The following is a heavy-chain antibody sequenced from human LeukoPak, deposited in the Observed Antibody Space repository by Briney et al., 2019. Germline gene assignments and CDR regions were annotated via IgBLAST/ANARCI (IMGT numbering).Heavy chain of an antibody. V-gene: IGHV3-73*01. D-gene: IGHD2-15*01. J-gene: IGHJ4*02. Sequence: GGSLRLSCAASGFTFSGSAMHWVRQASGKGLEWVGRIRSKANSYATAYAASVKGRFTISRDNSKNTLSLQMNSLRAEDTAVYYCVKVNWCSDTCADGWGQGTLVTVSS. CDR1: GFTFSGSA. CDR2: IRSKANSYAT. CDR3: VKVNWCSDTCADG.